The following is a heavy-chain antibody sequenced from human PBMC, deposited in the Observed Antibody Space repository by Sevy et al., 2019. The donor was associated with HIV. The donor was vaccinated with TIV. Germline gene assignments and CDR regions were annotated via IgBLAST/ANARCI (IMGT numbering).Heavy chain of an antibody. CDR2: ISYDGSNK. V-gene: IGHV3-30-3*01. CDR1: GFTFSSYA. D-gene: IGHD2-15*01. J-gene: IGHJ3*02. CDR3: ARGLGYCSGGSCQAHAFDI. Sequence: GGSLRLSCAASGFTFSSYAMHWVRQAPGKGLEWVAVISYDGSNKYYADSVKGRFTISRDNSKNTLYLQMNSLRAEETAVYYCARGLGYCSGGSCQAHAFDIWGQGTMVTVSS.